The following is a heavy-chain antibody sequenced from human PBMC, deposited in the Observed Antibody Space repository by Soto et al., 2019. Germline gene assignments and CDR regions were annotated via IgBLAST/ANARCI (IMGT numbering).Heavy chain of an antibody. J-gene: IGHJ4*02. D-gene: IGHD2-2*01. CDR1: GFSFSSYG. CDR3: AKDRYCSSISCYAGFDY. V-gene: IGHV3-23*01. CDR2: ISGRGGST. Sequence: EVQLLESGGGLVQPGGSLRLSCVASGFSFSSYGMSWVRQAPGKGLEWVSGISGRGGSTSYADSVKGRFTVSRDSSKSTLYLQMNSLRAGDTAVYYCAKDRYCSSISCYAGFDYWGQGALVTVSS.